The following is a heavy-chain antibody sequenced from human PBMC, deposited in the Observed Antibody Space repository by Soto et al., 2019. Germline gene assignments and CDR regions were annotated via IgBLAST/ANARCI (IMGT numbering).Heavy chain of an antibody. CDR2: ITGSSDYT. V-gene: IGHV3-11*05. J-gene: IGHJ6*02. CDR3: AREDYYGMDV. Sequence: QVQLVESGGGLVRPGGSLRLSCAASGFTFSAYYMTWIRQAPGKGLEWVSYITGSSDYTNYADSVKGRFTISRDNVKNSLYLQMNSLRAEDTAVYYCAREDYYGMDVLGQGTTVTVSS. CDR1: GFTFSAYY.